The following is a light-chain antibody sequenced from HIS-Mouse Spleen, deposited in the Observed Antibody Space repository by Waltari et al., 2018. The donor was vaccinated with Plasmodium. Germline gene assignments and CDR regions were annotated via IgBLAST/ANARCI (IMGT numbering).Light chain of an antibody. J-gene: IGKJ3*01. Sequence: EIVMTQSPATLSVSPGERATLPCRASQRVSSTLTCYQQKPGQAPRPLLYCASTRATGTPARFSGSGSGTESTLTISSLQSEDFAVYYCQQYNNGSFTFGPGTKVDIK. CDR2: CAS. V-gene: IGKV3-15*01. CDR1: QRVSST. CDR3: QQYNNGSFT.